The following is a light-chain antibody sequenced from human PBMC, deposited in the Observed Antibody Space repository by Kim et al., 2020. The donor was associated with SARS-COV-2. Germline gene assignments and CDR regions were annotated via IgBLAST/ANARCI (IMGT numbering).Light chain of an antibody. CDR1: KVGDKY. J-gene: IGLJ2*01. Sequence: SYELTQPPSVSVSPGQTASITCSGDKVGDKYTCWYQQKPGQSPVLVIYQDAKRPSGIPERFSGSNSGDIATLTISETQTVDEADYYCQAWDNSVTPVVFGGGTQLTVL. CDR2: QDA. CDR3: QAWDNSVTPVV. V-gene: IGLV3-1*01.